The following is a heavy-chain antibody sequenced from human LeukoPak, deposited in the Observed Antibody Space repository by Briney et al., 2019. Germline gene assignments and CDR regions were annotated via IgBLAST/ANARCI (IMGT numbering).Heavy chain of an antibody. CDR1: GFTFSSYS. Sequence: GGSLRLSCAASGFTFSSYSMNWVRQAPGKGLEWVSAISGSGGSTNYADSVKGRFTISRDNSKNTLYLQMKSLRAEDTAVYYCAKGLPPHDYWGRGTLVTVSS. CDR2: ISGSGGST. J-gene: IGHJ4*02. CDR3: AKGLPPHDY. V-gene: IGHV3-23*01.